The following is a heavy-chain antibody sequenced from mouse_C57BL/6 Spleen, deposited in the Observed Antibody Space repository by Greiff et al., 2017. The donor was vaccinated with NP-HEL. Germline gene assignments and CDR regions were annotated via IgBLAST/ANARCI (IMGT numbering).Heavy chain of an antibody. CDR1: GYTFTSYW. CDR3: ARHYSNYYAMDY. D-gene: IGHD2-5*01. CDR2: IDPSDSYT. J-gene: IGHJ4*01. V-gene: IGHV1-69*01. Sequence: QVQLQQPGAELVMPGASVKLSCKASGYTFTSYWMHWVKQRPGQGLEWIGEIDPSDSYTNYNQKFKGKSTLTVDKSSSTAYMQLSSLTSEDSAVYYCARHYSNYYAMDYWGQGTSVTVSS.